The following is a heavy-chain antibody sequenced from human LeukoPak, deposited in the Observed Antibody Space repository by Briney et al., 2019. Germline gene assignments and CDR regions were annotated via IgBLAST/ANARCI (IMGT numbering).Heavy chain of an antibody. D-gene: IGHD3-10*01. CDR3: ARGYGSGSYYNY. CDR2: IKRGGST. Sequence: SETLSLTCAVYSGSFSGYYWSWVRQPPGKGLEWMEEIKRGGSTNYDASLKSRVTISVDTSKNQFYLKLTSVTAADTAVYYCARGYGSGSYYNYWGQGTLVTVSS. CDR1: SGSFSGYY. V-gene: IGHV4-34*01. J-gene: IGHJ4*02.